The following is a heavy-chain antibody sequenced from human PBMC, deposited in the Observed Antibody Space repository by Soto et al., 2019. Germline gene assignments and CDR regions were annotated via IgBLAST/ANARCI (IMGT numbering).Heavy chain of an antibody. V-gene: IGHV3-30*18. CDR2: ISYDGNNK. Sequence: QVQLVESGGGVVQPGRSLRLSCAASGFTFSNYGMHWVRQGPGKGLEWVAVISYDGNNKYYADSVKGRFTISRDNSKNTLFMQMSSLRAEDTAVYYCAKDQGFTMVRGVIASYTTSYYYYGMDVWGQGTTVTVSS. CDR3: AKDQGFTMVRGVIASYTTSYYYYGMDV. D-gene: IGHD3-10*01. J-gene: IGHJ6*02. CDR1: GFTFSNYG.